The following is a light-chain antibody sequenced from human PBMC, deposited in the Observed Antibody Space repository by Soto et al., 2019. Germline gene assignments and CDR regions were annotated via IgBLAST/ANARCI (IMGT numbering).Light chain of an antibody. J-gene: IGKJ1*01. V-gene: IGKV1-39*01. CDR2: RAS. Sequence: DIQLTQSPSSLSASVGDRVSITCRASQNVGNHVNWYRPKPGQAPMLLVSRASIVQSGVPSGFSGSGSGTDFTLTISSLQTEDFATYYCHQTFLSPPTFGQGTRVEIK. CDR1: QNVGNH. CDR3: HQTFLSPPT.